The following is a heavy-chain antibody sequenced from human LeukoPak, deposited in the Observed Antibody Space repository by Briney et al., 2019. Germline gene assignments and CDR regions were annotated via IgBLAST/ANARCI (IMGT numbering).Heavy chain of an antibody. CDR2: IYHSGGT. D-gene: IGHD6-6*01. CDR1: TYSISSAYY. J-gene: IGHJ5*02. V-gene: IGHV4-38-2*01. CDR3: ARGTSSHSGWFDP. Sequence: SETLSLTCGVSTYSISSAYYWGWIRQPPGKGLQWIGSIYHSGGTNYNPSLKSRVTISVDTSKNQFSLKLSSVTAADTAVYCCARGTSSHSGWFDPWGQVTLVTVSS.